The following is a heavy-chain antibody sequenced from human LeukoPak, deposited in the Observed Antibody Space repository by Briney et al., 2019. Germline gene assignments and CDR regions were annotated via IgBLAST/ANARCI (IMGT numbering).Heavy chain of an antibody. CDR1: GFPFSSYE. Sequence: GGSLRLSCAAPGFPFSSYEMNWVRQAPGKGLEWVSVIYSGGSTYYADSVKGRFTISRDTSKNTVYLQMNSLRDEDTAIYYCARDRPAGSVDYWGQGTLVTVSS. V-gene: IGHV3-66*01. CDR3: ARDRPAGSVDY. J-gene: IGHJ4*02. D-gene: IGHD6-13*01. CDR2: IYSGGST.